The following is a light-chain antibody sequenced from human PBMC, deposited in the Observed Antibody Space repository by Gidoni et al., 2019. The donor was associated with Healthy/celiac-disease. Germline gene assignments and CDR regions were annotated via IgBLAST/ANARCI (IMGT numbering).Light chain of an antibody. Sequence: DIQMTQSPSTLSASVGDRVTITCRASQSISSWLAWYQQKPGKAPKLLIYQASSLERGVPSRFSGSGSGTEFTLTISSLQPDDFATYYCQQYNSYSVTFGGGTKVEIK. CDR1: QSISSW. J-gene: IGKJ4*01. CDR3: QQYNSYSVT. CDR2: QAS. V-gene: IGKV1-5*03.